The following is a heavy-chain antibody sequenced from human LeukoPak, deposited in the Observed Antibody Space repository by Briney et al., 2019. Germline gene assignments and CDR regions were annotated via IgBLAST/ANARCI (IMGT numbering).Heavy chain of an antibody. CDR3: ARGGGGVTDY. CDR2: INAGNGNT. D-gene: IGHD3-16*01. J-gene: IGHJ4*02. Sequence: ASVKVSCKASGGTFSSYAISWVRQAPGQRLEWMGWINAGNGNTKYSQKFQGRVTITRDTSASTAYMELSSLRSEDTAVYYCARGGGGVTDYWGQGTLVTVSS. V-gene: IGHV1-3*01. CDR1: GGTFSSYA.